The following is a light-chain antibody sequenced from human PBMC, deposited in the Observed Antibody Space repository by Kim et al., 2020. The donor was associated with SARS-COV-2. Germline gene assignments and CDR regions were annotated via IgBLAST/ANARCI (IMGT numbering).Light chain of an antibody. CDR3: QSYDSSLSAVV. Sequence: QSVLTQPPSVSGAPGQRVTISCTGSSSNIGAGYAVHWYQQLPGTAPKLLIYGNSNRPSGVPDRFSGSKSGTSASLAITGLQAEDEADYYCQSYDSSLSAVVFGGGTQLTVL. CDR1: SSNIGAGYA. CDR2: GNS. J-gene: IGLJ2*01. V-gene: IGLV1-40*01.